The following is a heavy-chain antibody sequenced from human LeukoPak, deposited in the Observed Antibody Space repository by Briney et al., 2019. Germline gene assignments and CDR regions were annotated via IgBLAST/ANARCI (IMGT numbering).Heavy chain of an antibody. CDR2: ISGSGGST. Sequence: GGSLRLSCTASGFAFSNYGMNWVRQTPGKGLEWVSAISGSGGSTYYADSVKGRLTISRDNSKNTLFLQMNSLRAEDTAVYYCATDSPRSTSYGDFDYWGQGTLVTVSS. J-gene: IGHJ4*02. D-gene: IGHD4-17*01. CDR1: GFAFSNYG. CDR3: ATDSPRSTSYGDFDY. V-gene: IGHV3-23*01.